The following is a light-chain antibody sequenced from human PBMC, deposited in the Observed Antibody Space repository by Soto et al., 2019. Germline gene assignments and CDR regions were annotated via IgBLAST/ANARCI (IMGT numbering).Light chain of an antibody. CDR3: QQYNNWPPWT. CDR1: QSVSGY. Sequence: EIVLTQSPATLSLSPGETATLPCRASQSVSGYIGWYQQKPGQAPRLLIYADSNRATGIPARFSGSGSGTEFTLTISSLQSGDFAVYYCQQYNNWPPWTFGQGTKVDIK. V-gene: IGKV3D-15*01. CDR2: ADS. J-gene: IGKJ1*01.